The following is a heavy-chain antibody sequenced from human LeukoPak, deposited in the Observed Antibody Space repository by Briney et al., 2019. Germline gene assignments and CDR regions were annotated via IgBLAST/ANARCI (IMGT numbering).Heavy chain of an antibody. CDR2: INSDGSST. Sequence: PGGSLRLSCLASGFTFSSYWMHWVRQAPGKGLVWVSRINSDGSSTNYADSVKGRFTISRDNSKNTLYLQMNSLRAEDTAVYYCAKSGPEGKGGTSLYYYYYMDVWGKGTTVTISS. V-gene: IGHV3-74*01. CDR3: AKSGPEGKGGTSLYYYYYMDV. CDR1: GFTFSSYW. J-gene: IGHJ6*03. D-gene: IGHD2-15*01.